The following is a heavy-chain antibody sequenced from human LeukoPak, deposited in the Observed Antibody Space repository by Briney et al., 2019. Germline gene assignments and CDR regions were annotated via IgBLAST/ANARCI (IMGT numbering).Heavy chain of an antibody. CDR3: ARLAMESGDGYDYRWFDP. D-gene: IGHD5-24*01. CDR1: GYSFTTYW. Sequence: GESLKISCKVSGYSFTTYWIAWVRQMPGEGLEWMGIIYPGDSDTRYSPSFQGQVTISADKSITTAYLQWSSLKASDTAMYYCARLAMESGDGYDYRWFDPWGQGTLVTVSS. CDR2: IYPGDSDT. J-gene: IGHJ5*02. V-gene: IGHV5-51*01.